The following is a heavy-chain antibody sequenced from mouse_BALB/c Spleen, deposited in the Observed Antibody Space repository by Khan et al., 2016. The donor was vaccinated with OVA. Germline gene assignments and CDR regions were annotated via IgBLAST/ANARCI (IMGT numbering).Heavy chain of an antibody. J-gene: IGHJ3*01. D-gene: IGHD2-4*01. V-gene: IGHV14-3*02. CDR2: IDPANDNN. CDR1: GFNIKDTY. Sequence: EVQLVESGTELVKPGASVKLSCTASGFNIKDTYMHWVKQRPEEGLEWIGRIDPANDNNKYDPKFQGKATITADTSSNTAYLHLSSLTSEDTAVYYCARTTMILGFTYWGQGTLVTVSA. CDR3: ARTTMILGFTY.